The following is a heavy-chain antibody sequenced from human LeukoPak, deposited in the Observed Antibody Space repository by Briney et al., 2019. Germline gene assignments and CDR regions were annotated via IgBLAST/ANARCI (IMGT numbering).Heavy chain of an antibody. D-gene: IGHD6-13*01. CDR3: ARGATSGGGGVSIAVAGTHLDY. V-gene: IGHV3-33*01. J-gene: IGHJ4*02. CDR2: IWYDGSNK. CDR1: GFTFSNYD. Sequence: GGSLRLSCAASGFTFSNYDIHWVRQAPGKGLEWVAIIWYDGSNKYYADSVKGRFSISRDNSKNTLYLQMNSLRAEDTAVYYCARGATSGGGGVSIAVAGTHLDYWGQGTLVTVSS.